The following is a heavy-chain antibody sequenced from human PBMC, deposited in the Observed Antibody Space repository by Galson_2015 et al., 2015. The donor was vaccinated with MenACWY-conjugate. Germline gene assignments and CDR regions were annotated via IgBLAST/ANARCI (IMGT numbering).Heavy chain of an antibody. V-gene: IGHV1-18*04. D-gene: IGHD6-13*01. CDR3: AREMGYFDH. J-gene: IGHJ4*02. CDR1: GLIFTNSG. CDR2: ISASNGNT. Sequence: QSGAEVKQPGASVRVSCKASGLIFTNSGFNWVRQAPGQGLEWMGWISASNGNTKYAQRFQDRVTMTTDKSTSTACMELRSLTSDDTALYYCAREMGYFDHWGQGSLVTVSS.